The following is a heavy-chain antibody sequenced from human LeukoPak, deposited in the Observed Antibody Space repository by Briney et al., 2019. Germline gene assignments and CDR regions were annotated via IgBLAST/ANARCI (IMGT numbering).Heavy chain of an antibody. V-gene: IGHV4-39*01. J-gene: IGHJ4*02. CDR3: ARHYDISRYYYSFDY. CDR1: GGSISSSSYY. CDR2: VYYGGST. Sequence: SGTLSLTCTVSGGSISSSSYYWGWIRQPPGKGLEWIGSVYYGGSTYYNPSLKRGVTISADASKNQFSLKLTSVTAADTAVYFCARHYDISRYYYSFDYWGQGTLVTVSS. D-gene: IGHD3-22*01.